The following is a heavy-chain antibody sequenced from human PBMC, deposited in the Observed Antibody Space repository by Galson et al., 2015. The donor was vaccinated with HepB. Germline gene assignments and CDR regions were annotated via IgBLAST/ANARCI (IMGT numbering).Heavy chain of an antibody. CDR1: GYSFTSYW. CDR2: IDPSDSYT. J-gene: IGHJ3*02. D-gene: IGHD5-18*01. V-gene: IGHV5-10-1*01. Sequence: QSGAEVKKPGESLRISCKGSGYSFTSYWISWVRQMPGKGLEWMGRIDPSDSYTNYSPSFQGHVTISADKSISTAYLQWSSLKASDTAMYYCARGDSYGSPNDAFDIWGQGTMVTVSS. CDR3: ARGDSYGSPNDAFDI.